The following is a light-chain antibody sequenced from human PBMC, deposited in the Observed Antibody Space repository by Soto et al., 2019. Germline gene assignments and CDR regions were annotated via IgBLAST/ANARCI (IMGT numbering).Light chain of an antibody. J-gene: IGKJ2*01. CDR1: QSVSTY. CDR2: DAS. CDR3: QQRSNWPPRT. Sequence: EIVLTQSPATLSLSPGERATLSCRASQSVSTYLAWYQQKPGQAPRLLIYDASNRATGIPGRFSGSGSGTDFTLTISSLEPEDFAFYYCQQRSNWPPRTFGQGTKLEIK. V-gene: IGKV3-11*01.